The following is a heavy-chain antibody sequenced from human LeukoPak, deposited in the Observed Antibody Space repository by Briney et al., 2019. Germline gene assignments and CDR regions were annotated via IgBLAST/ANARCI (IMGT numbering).Heavy chain of an antibody. V-gene: IGHV1-2*02. CDR3: ARDQFSGYDVDY. Sequence: GASVKASCKASGYTFTGYYMHWVRQAPGQGLEWMGWINPNSGGTNYAQKFQGRVTMTRDTPISTAYMELSRLRSDDTAVYYCARDQFSGYDVDYWGQGTLVTVSS. D-gene: IGHD5-12*01. J-gene: IGHJ4*02. CDR2: INPNSGGT. CDR1: GYTFTGYY.